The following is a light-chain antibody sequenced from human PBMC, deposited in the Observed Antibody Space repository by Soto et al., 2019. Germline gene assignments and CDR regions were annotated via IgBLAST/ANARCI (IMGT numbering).Light chain of an antibody. V-gene: IGLV1-51*02. CDR3: QTWDGSLTTVL. CDR1: SSSIGDNY. Sequence: QSVLTQPPSVSAAQGQKVTISCSGSSSSIGDNYVSWYQHLPGTAPKLLIYENDKRPSGTPDRFSASKSGTSATLGITGLQTGDEADYYCQTWDGSLTTVLFGGGTKLTVL. CDR2: END. J-gene: IGLJ2*01.